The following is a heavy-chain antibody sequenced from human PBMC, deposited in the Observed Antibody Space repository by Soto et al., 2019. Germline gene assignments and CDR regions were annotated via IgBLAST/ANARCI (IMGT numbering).Heavy chain of an antibody. V-gene: IGHV4-34*01. CDR3: ARGPMTGNEY. Sequence: QVQLQQWGAGLLKPSETLSLTCAVYGGSFSGYYWSWIRQPPGKGLEWIGEINHSGSTNYNPSFKRRVTIAVDTSKNQFSLKLSSVTAADTAVYYCARGPMTGNEYWGQGTLVTVSS. CDR1: GGSFSGYY. J-gene: IGHJ4*02. D-gene: IGHD1-20*01. CDR2: INHSGST.